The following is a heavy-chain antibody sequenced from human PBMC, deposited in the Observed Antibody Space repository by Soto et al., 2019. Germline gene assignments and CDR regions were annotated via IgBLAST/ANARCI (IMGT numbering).Heavy chain of an antibody. CDR3: ARGRYGDY. V-gene: IGHV1-18*01. CDR2: ISVHNGNT. D-gene: IGHD1-1*01. J-gene: IGHJ4*02. Sequence: QVHLVQSGAEVKKPGASVKVSCKGSGYTFTSYGITWVRQAPGQGLEWMGWISVHNGNTNYAQELQGRVTVTRDTSTSTAYMELRSLRSDDTAVYYCARGRYGDYWGQGALVTVSS. CDR1: GYTFTSYG.